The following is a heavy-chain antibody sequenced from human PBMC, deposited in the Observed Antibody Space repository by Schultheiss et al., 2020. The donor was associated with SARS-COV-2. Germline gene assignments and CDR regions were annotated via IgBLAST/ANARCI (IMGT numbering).Heavy chain of an antibody. J-gene: IGHJ4*02. D-gene: IGHD3-3*01. V-gene: IGHV3-30*07. CDR3: VRGGVLRFLEWLSYSLFFDY. Sequence: FTISRDNSKNTLYLQMNSLRAEDTAVYYCVRGGVLRFLEWLSYSLFFDYWGQGTLVTVSS.